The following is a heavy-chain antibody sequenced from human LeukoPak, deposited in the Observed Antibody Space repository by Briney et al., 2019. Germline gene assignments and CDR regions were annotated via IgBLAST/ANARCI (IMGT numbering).Heavy chain of an antibody. CDR2: ISSSSSYI. Sequence: GGSLRLSCAASGFTFSSYEMNWVRQAPGKGLEWVSSISSSSSYIYYADSVKGRFTISRDNAKNSLYLQMNSLRAEDTAVYYCASLGWISYYYYYMDVWGKGTTVTVSS. D-gene: IGHD5-12*01. CDR1: GFTFSSYE. J-gene: IGHJ6*03. CDR3: ASLGWISYYYYYMDV. V-gene: IGHV3-21*01.